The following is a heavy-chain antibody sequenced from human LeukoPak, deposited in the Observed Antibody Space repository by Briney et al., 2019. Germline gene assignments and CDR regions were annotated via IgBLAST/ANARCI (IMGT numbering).Heavy chain of an antibody. V-gene: IGHV3-7*01. CDR2: IRKDGSDI. CDR1: GFTFSTSW. CDR3: ARDPGDEKPILAHYYYYMDV. D-gene: IGHD3-16*01. J-gene: IGHJ6*03. Sequence: PGGSLRLSCAASGFTFSTSWMSWVRQAPGKGLEWVANIRKDGSDIHYVDSVKGRFTISRDNAKNSLYLEMSSLRGEDTALYYCARDPGDEKPILAHYYYYMDVWGKGTTVTVSS.